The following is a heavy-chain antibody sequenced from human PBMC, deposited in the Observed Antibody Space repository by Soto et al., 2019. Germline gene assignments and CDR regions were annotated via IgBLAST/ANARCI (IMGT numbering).Heavy chain of an antibody. D-gene: IGHD4-17*01. CDR2: IYWDDDK. J-gene: IGHJ4*02. V-gene: IGHV2-5*02. CDR1: GFSLTTSRVG. CDR3: THTSSGLYGDYDDY. Sequence: GSGPTLVNPTQTLTLTCTFSGFSLTTSRVGVGWIRQPPGKALEWLALIYWDDDKRYSPSLKSRLTITKDTSKNHVVLTMTNMDPADTGTYYCTHTSSGLYGDYDDYWGQGTLVTVSS.